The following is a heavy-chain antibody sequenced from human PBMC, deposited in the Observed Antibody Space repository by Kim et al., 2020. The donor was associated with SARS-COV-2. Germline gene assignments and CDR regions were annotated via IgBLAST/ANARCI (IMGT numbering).Heavy chain of an antibody. V-gene: IGHV4-4*02. J-gene: IGHJ6*02. D-gene: IGHD6-13*01. Sequence: PSLKSRVTISVDKSKNQFSLKLSSETAADTAVYYCARGYSSSWFNYYGMDVWGQGTTVTVSS. CDR3: ARGYSSSWFNYYGMDV.